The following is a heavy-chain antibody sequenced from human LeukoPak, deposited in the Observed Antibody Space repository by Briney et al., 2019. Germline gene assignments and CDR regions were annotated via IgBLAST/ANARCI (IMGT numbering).Heavy chain of an antibody. J-gene: IGHJ5*02. CDR3: ARKKRITIFGMVITPFDP. D-gene: IGHD3-3*01. Sequence: PSETLSLTCAVSGGSISSGGYSWSWIRQPPGKGLEWIGYIYHSGSTYYNPSLKSRVTISVDTSKNQFSLKLGSVTAADTAVYYCARKKRITIFGMVITPFDPWGQGTLVTVSS. CDR2: IYHSGST. CDR1: GGSISSGGYS. V-gene: IGHV4-30-2*01.